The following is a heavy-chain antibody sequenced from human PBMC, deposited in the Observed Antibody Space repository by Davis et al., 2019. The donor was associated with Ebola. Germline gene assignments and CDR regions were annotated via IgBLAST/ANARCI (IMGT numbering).Heavy chain of an antibody. CDR2: FDPEDGET. CDR3: ATDRWNGKALDY. Sequence: ASVKVSCKVSGYTLTKLSMHWVRQAPGKGLEWMGGFDPEDGETIYAQKFQGRVTMTADTSTATAYLEMSSLRSTDTAVYYCATDRWNGKALDYWGQGTLVTVSS. D-gene: IGHD1-1*01. J-gene: IGHJ4*02. CDR1: GYTLTKLS. V-gene: IGHV1-24*01.